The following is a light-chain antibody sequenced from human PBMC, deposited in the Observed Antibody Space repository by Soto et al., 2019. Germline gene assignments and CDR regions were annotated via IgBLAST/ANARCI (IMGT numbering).Light chain of an antibody. CDR2: VAS. CDR3: QQYGSSPLT. V-gene: IGKV3-20*01. Sequence: EIVLTQTPGTLSLSPGERATLSCRASQSVSRSYLAWYQQKPGQAPRLLIYVASSRATGIPDRFSGSGSGTDFTLTIRRLEPEDFAVYYCQQYGSSPLTFGGGTK. J-gene: IGKJ4*01. CDR1: QSVSRSY.